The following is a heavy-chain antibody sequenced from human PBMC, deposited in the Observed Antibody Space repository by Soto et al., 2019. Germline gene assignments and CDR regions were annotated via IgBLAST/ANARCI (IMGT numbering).Heavy chain of an antibody. CDR2: ISGSGGST. CDR3: ARWSRYYGFDH. J-gene: IGHJ4*02. V-gene: IGHV3-23*01. CDR1: GLTFSSYA. Sequence: PGGSLRLSCAASGLTFSSYAMSWVRQAPGKGLEWVSAISGSGGSTYYADSVKGRFTISRDNSKNQFSLKLSSVTAADTAVYYCARWSRYYGFDHWGQGTLVTVSS. D-gene: IGHD3-3*01.